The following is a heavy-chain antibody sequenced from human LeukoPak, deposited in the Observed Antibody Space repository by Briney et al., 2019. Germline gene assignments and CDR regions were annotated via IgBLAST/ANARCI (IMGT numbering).Heavy chain of an antibody. CDR2: ISGSGGST. Sequence: PGGSLRLSCAASGFTFSSYGMSWARQAPGKGLEWVSAISGSGGSTYYADSVKGRFTIPRDNSKNTLYLQMNSLRAEDTAVYYCAKDLENSLTTVTNVGSYFDYWGQGTLVTVSS. CDR3: AKDLENSLTTVTNVGSYFDY. V-gene: IGHV3-23*01. D-gene: IGHD4-17*01. CDR1: GFTFSSYG. J-gene: IGHJ4*02.